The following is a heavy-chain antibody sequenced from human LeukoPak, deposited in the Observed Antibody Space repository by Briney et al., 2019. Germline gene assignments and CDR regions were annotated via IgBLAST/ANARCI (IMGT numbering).Heavy chain of an antibody. Sequence: SETLSLTCTVSGGYISSYYWSWIRQPPGKGLEWIGYIYYSGSTNYNPSLKSRVTISVDTSKNQFSLKLSSVTAADTAVYYCAGGYCSSTSCYVDYWGQGTLVTVSS. J-gene: IGHJ4*02. D-gene: IGHD2-2*01. CDR1: GGYISSYY. CDR3: AGGYCSSTSCYVDY. V-gene: IGHV4-59*01. CDR2: IYYSGST.